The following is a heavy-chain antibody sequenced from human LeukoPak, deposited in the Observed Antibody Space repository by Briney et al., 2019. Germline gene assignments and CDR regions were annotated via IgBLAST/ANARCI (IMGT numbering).Heavy chain of an antibody. Sequence: GRSLRLSCAASGFTFSSYGMHWVRQAPGKGLEWVAVILNDGSQEKYADSVKGRFTISRDNSKNTLFLQMNSLRAEDTAVYYCARDTGSHRDAFDIWGQGTMVTVSS. CDR1: GFTFSSYG. V-gene: IGHV3-33*01. D-gene: IGHD2-15*01. CDR3: ARDTGSHRDAFDI. J-gene: IGHJ3*02. CDR2: ILNDGSQE.